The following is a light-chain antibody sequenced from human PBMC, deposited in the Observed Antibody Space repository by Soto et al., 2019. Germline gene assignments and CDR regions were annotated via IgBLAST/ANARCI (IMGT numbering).Light chain of an antibody. V-gene: IGLV2-14*03. CDR3: NSYTTSATHV. CDR2: DVS. J-gene: IGLJ1*01. CDR1: GSDVGGYNY. Sequence: QSALTQPASVSGSPGQSITISCTGTGSDVGGYNYVSWFQQHPDKAPKLMIYDVSNRPSGVSARFSGSKSGNTASLTISGLQAEDEADYYCNSYTTSATHVFGXGTTVTVL.